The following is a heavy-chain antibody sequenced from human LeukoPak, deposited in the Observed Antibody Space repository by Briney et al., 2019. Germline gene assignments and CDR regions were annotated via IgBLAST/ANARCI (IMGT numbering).Heavy chain of an antibody. CDR1: GFTFSSNG. V-gene: IGHV3-30*18. D-gene: IGHD4-17*01. Sequence: GGSLRLSCAASGFTFSSNGMHWVRQAPGKGLEWVAVISYDGSNKYYADSVKGRFTISRDNSKNTLYLQMNSLRAEDTAVYYCAKDRYGDYGSSFDYWGQGTLVTVSS. J-gene: IGHJ4*02. CDR3: AKDRYGDYGSSFDY. CDR2: ISYDGSNK.